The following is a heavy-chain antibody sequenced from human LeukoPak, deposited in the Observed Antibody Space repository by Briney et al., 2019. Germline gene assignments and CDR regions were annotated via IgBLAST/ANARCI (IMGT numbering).Heavy chain of an antibody. CDR1: GFTFSDYY. J-gene: IGHJ4*02. CDR3: ARALTGYYSDY. V-gene: IGHV3-11*01. CDR2: ISSSGSTI. Sequence: RSGGSLRLSCAASGFTFSDYYMSWIRQAPGKGLEWVSYISSSGSTIYYADSVKGRFTISRDNAKNSLYLQMNSLRAEDTAMYYCARALTGYYSDYWGQGTLVTVSS. D-gene: IGHD3-9*01.